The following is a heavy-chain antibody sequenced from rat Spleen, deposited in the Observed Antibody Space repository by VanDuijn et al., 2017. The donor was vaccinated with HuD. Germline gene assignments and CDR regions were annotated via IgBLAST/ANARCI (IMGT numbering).Heavy chain of an antibody. CDR1: GFSLTSYG. J-gene: IGHJ2*01. CDR2: IWGDGST. D-gene: IGHD1-12*01. V-gene: IGHV2-77*01. Sequence: QVQMKETGPGLVQTTQTLSVTCTVSGFSLTSYGVHWVRQAPGKGLEWMGIIWGDGSTNYNSALKSRLSISRDTSKSQVFLTMNSLQTDDTAVYYCAGITMMPLYWGQGVMVTVSS. CDR3: AGITMMPLY.